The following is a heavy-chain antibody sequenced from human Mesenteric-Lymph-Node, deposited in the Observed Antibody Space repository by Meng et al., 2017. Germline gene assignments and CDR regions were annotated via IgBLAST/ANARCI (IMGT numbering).Heavy chain of an antibody. CDR3: ARCIAVAGNWFDP. J-gene: IGHJ5*02. D-gene: IGHD6-19*01. Sequence: QVHLVQSGAELKKPGASVKVSCKASGCTFTTYAIHWVRKAPGKRLEWMGWINDGNGNTRYSQKFQGRVSITRETSASKAYMELSSLRSEDTAVYYCARCIAVAGNWFDPWGQGTLVTVSS. V-gene: IGHV1-3*01. CDR1: GCTFTTYA. CDR2: INDGNGNT.